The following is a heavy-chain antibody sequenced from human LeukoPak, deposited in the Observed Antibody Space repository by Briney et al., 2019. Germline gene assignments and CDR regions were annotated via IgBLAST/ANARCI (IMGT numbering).Heavy chain of an antibody. Sequence: SETLSLTCTVSGASISHSDWSWIRQTAGKGLEWIRRINTSGTKYNPSLKSRVTMSVDTSKNQFSLNLRSVTAADTAMYWCARDLNYWGQGTQITVSS. J-gene: IGHJ4*02. CDR3: ARDLNY. CDR1: GASISHSD. V-gene: IGHV4-4*07. CDR2: INTSGT.